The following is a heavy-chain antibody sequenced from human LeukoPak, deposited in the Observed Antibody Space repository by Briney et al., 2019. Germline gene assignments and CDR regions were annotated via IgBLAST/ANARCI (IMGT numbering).Heavy chain of an antibody. V-gene: IGHV4-59*01. CDR3: AREGLDGSGTQGYFDY. D-gene: IGHD3-10*01. CDR2: IYYSGST. Sequence: SETLSLTCTVSGGSISSYYWSWIRQPPGKGLEWIWYIYYSGSTNYNPSLKSRVTISVDTSKNQFSLKLSSVTAADTAVYYCAREGLDGSGTQGYFDYWGQGTLVTVSS. J-gene: IGHJ4*02. CDR1: GGSISSYY.